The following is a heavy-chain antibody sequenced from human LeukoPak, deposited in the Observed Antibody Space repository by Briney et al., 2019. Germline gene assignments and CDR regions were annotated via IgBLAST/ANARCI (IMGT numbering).Heavy chain of an antibody. V-gene: IGHV3-21*01. Sequence: PGGSLRLSCAASGFTFSSYSMNWVRQAPGKGLEWVSSISSSSSYIYYADSVKGRFTISRDNAKNSLYLQMNSLRAEDTAVYYCARDPSRIAAAAGGWGQGTLVTVSS. CDR2: ISSSSSYI. CDR3: ARDPSRIAAAAGG. CDR1: GFTFSSYS. J-gene: IGHJ4*02. D-gene: IGHD6-13*01.